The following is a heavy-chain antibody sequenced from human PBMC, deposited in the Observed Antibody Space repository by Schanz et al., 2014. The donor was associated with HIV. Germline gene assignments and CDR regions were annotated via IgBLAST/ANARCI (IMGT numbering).Heavy chain of an antibody. V-gene: IGHV3-21*01. CDR2: ISSSSSSI. J-gene: IGHJ4*02. D-gene: IGHD3-22*01. CDR3: ATGSGYYDY. CDR1: GSTLSTYF. Sequence: EVQLVESGGGLVKPGGSLRLACAASGSTLSTYFMNWVRQAPGKGLEWVSSISSSSSSIFYADSVKGRFTISRDNAKNSLYLQMNSLRVEDTAVYYCATGSGYYDYWGQGTLVTVSS.